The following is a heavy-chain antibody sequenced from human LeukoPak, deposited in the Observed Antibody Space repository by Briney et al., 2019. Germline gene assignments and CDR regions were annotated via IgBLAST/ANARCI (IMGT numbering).Heavy chain of an antibody. Sequence: SETLSLTCAVHGGSFTGYLWSWIRQTPGKGLEWIGEINHGGSTKYNPSLKSRVTMSVDTSKNQLSLKLTSVTAADTAVYYCARLLRIAAARSYPYYDMDVWGQGTTVTVSS. CDR1: GGSFTGYL. V-gene: IGHV4-34*01. J-gene: IGHJ6*02. CDR3: ARLLRIAAARSYPYYDMDV. D-gene: IGHD6-6*01. CDR2: INHGGST.